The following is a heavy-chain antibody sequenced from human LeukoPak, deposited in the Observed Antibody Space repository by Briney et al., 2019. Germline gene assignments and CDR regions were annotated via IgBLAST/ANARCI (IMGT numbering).Heavy chain of an antibody. J-gene: IGHJ4*02. CDR2: ISSSSSYI. CDR3: ARGWTSVLRYFDWSHFDY. CDR1: GFTFSSYS. Sequence: EGSLRLSCAASGFTFSSYSMNWVRQAPGKGLEWVSSISSSSSYIYYADSVKGRFTISRDNAKNSLYLQMNSLRAEDTAVYYCARGWTSVLRYFDWSHFDYWGQGTLVTVSS. D-gene: IGHD3-9*01. V-gene: IGHV3-21*01.